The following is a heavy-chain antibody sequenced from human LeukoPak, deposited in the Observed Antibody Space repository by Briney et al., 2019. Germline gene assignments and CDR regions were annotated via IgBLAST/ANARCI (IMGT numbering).Heavy chain of an antibody. CDR2: ISSSSSYI. CDR1: GFTFSDYG. D-gene: IGHD7-27*01. V-gene: IGHV3-21*01. CDR3: AREMGDWGYFDY. Sequence: PGGSLRLSCAASGFTFSDYGMHWVRQAPGKGLEWVSSISSSSSYIYYADSVKGRFTISRDNAKNSLYLQMNSLRAEDTAVYYCAREMGDWGYFDYWGQGTLVTVSS. J-gene: IGHJ4*02.